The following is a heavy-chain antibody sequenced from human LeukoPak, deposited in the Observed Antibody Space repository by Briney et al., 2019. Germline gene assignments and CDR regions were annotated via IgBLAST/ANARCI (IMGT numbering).Heavy chain of an antibody. J-gene: IGHJ4*02. CDR2: IDYSGST. Sequence: PSETLSLTCTVSGGSFNQYYWSWIRQPPGKGLEWIGYIDYSGSTNYNPSLKSRVTISVDTSKHQVSLRLTSVTAADTAVYYCASALICFNMGFDYWGQGTLVTASS. D-gene: IGHD3-10*01. V-gene: IGHV4-59*01. CDR1: GGSFNQYY. CDR3: ASALICFNMGFDY.